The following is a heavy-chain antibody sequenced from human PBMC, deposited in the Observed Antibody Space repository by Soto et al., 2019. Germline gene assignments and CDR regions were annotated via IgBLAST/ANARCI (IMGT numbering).Heavy chain of an antibody. J-gene: IGHJ4*02. CDR2: IKQDGSEK. V-gene: IGHV3-7*05. Sequence: GXSLKLCCASSGFSFNIYAMSWVRQAPGKGLEWVANIKQDGSEKYYVDSVKGRFTISRDNAKNSLYLQMNSLRAEDTAVYYCAGVSSVLWFGEYWGQGTLVTVSS. CDR3: AGVSSVLWFGEY. CDR1: GFSFNIYA. D-gene: IGHD3-10*01.